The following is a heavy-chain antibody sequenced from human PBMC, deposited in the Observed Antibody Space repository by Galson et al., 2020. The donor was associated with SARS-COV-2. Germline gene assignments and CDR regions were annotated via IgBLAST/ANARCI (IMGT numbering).Heavy chain of an antibody. CDR1: GGSISSYY. J-gene: IGHJ4*02. CDR2: IYYSGST. V-gene: IGHV4-59*01. CDR3: ARGLHYYDSSGDYFDY. D-gene: IGHD3-22*01. Sequence: ETSETLSLTCTVSGGSISSYYWSWIRQPPGKGLEWIGYIYYSGSTNYNPSLKSRVTISVDTSKNQFSLKLSSVTAADTAVYYCARGLHYYDSSGDYFDYWGQGTLVTVSA.